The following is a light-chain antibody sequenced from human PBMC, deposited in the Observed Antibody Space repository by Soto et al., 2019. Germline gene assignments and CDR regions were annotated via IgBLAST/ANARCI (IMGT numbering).Light chain of an antibody. Sequence: VLTQSPDTLSWSPGDSAPLYCKDSQRVGSSSLGCSQHNPVQARLLVIFDISNRATGIPDRFSGSGSGTECTXTISTLEPEDFAVYYCQLYSRSPRHITFGQGTRLEIK. J-gene: IGKJ5*01. V-gene: IGKV3-20*01. CDR3: QLYSRSPRHIT. CDR1: QRVGSSS. CDR2: DIS.